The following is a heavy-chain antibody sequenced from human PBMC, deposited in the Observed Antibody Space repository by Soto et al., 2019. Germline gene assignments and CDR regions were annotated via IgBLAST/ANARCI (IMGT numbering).Heavy chain of an antibody. CDR1: GFTFSSYG. Sequence: GGSLRLSCAASGFTFSSYGMHWVRQAPGKGLEWVAVIWYDGSNKYYADSVKGRFTISRDNSKNTLYLQMNSLRAEDTAVYYCARVRYSSSWYPAYWGQGTLVTVSS. CDR3: ARVRYSSSWYPAY. D-gene: IGHD6-13*01. CDR2: IWYDGSNK. V-gene: IGHV3-33*01. J-gene: IGHJ4*02.